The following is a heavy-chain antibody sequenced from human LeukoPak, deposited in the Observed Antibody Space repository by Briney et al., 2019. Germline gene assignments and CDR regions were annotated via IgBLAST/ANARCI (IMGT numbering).Heavy chain of an antibody. D-gene: IGHD4-17*01. CDR3: AKGGHDYGDYVSESDP. CDR1: GLTFTSYG. Sequence: GRSLRLSCAASGLTFTSYGMHWVRQAPGKGLEWVAVISYDGSNKYYADSVKGRFTISRDNSKNTLYLQMNSLRAEDTAVYYCAKGGHDYGDYVSESDPWGHGTLVTVSS. V-gene: IGHV3-30*18. J-gene: IGHJ5*02. CDR2: ISYDGSNK.